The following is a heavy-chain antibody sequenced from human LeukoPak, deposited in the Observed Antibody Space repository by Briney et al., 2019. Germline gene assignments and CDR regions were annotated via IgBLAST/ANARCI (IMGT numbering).Heavy chain of an antibody. CDR2: VNYGEST. CDR1: GGSFSGYH. J-gene: IGHJ6*03. CDR3: ARESPRSYYYMDV. Sequence: PSETLSLTCAVFGGSFSGYHWSWIRQPPGKGLGWIGGVNYGESTNYNPSLKSRVTISVDTSKNQFSLKLSSVTAADTAVYYCARESPRSYYYMDVWGKGTTVTVSS. V-gene: IGHV4-34*01.